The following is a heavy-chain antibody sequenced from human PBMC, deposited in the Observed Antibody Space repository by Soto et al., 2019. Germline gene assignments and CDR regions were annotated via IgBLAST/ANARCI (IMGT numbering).Heavy chain of an antibody. CDR3: ARAGGTSGYLYYYYYGMDV. CDR1: GFTFSDYY. CDR2: ISSSGSTI. J-gene: IGHJ6*02. Sequence: GGSLRLSCAACGFTFSDYYMSWIRQAPGKGLEWVSYISSSGSTIYYADSVKGRFTISRDNAKNSLYLQMNSLRAEDTAVYYCARAGGTSGYLYYYYYGMDVWGQGTTVTVSS. D-gene: IGHD5-12*01. V-gene: IGHV3-11*01.